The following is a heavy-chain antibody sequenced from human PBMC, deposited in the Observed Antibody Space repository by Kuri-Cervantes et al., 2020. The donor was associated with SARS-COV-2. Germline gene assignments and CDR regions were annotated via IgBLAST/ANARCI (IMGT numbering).Heavy chain of an antibody. CDR3: ATDTAMVDY. D-gene: IGHD5-18*01. CDR1: GFTFSSYS. Sequence: GESLKISCAASGFTFSSYSMNWVRQAPGKGLEWVSSISSSGNYVYYADSVTGRFTISRDNARNSLSLQMNSLRAEDTAMYYSATDTAMVDYWGQGTLVTVSS. V-gene: IGHV3-21*01. CDR2: ISSSGNYV. J-gene: IGHJ4*02.